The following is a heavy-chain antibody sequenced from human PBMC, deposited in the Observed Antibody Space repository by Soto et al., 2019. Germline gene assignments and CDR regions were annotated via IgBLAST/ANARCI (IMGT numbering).Heavy chain of an antibody. CDR2: IYTSGST. CDR3: ARDRITLANDAFDI. CDR1: GGSISSSY. D-gene: IGHD3-10*01. J-gene: IGHJ3*02. Sequence: SETLSLTCTVSGGSISSSYWRWLRQPAGPGLAWLGRIYTSGSTNYNPSLKRRVPLSVDTFKNQFSLNLSSVTAAADTAVYYCARDRITLANDAFDIWGQGTMVTVSS. V-gene: IGHV4-4*07.